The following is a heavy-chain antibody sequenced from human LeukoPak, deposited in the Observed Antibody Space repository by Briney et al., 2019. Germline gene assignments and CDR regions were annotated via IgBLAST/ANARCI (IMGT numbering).Heavy chain of an antibody. D-gene: IGHD4-17*01. Sequence: SVKVSCRASGGTFSSYAISWVRQAPGQGLEWMGRIIPILGIANYAQKFQGRVTITADKSTSTAYMELGSLRSEDTAVYYCARERSADDYGVYYYYGMDVWGQGTTVTVSS. J-gene: IGHJ6*02. CDR1: GGTFSSYA. CDR3: ARERSADDYGVYYYYGMDV. CDR2: IIPILGIA. V-gene: IGHV1-69*04.